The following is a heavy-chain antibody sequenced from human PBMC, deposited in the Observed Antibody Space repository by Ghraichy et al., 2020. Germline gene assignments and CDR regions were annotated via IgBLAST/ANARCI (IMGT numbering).Heavy chain of an antibody. J-gene: IGHJ5*02. CDR3: ARAGRAAAGTGNRFDP. Sequence: TLSLTCTVSGGSISSGGYYWSWIRQHPGKGLEWIGYIYYSGSTYYNPSLKSRVTISVDTSKNQFSLKLSSVTAADTAVYYCARAGRAAAGTGNRFDPWGQGTLVTVSS. CDR2: IYYSGST. D-gene: IGHD6-13*01. CDR1: GGSISSGGYY. V-gene: IGHV4-31*03.